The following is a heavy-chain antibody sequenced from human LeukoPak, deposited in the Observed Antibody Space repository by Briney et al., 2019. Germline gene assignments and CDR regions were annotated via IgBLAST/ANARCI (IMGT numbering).Heavy chain of an antibody. D-gene: IGHD3-10*01. J-gene: IGHJ6*03. Sequence: GGSLRLSCAASGFTFSGSDMHWVRQASGKGLEWIGHIRNKANSYATAYAASVKGRFTISRDDSKNTAYLQMNSLKTEDTAVYYCTRSMVRGVIIPNYYYYMDVWGKGTTVTVSS. V-gene: IGHV3-73*01. CDR3: TRSMVRGVIIPNYYYYMDV. CDR2: IRNKANSYAT. CDR1: GFTFSGSD.